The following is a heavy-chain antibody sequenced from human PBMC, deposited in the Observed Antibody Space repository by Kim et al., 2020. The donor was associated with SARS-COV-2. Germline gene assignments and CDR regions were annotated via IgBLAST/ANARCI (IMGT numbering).Heavy chain of an antibody. D-gene: IGHD3-3*02. V-gene: IGHV3-48*02. J-gene: IGHJ4*02. CDR2: ISSSRTI. Sequence: GGSLRLSCAASGFTFSRYSMNWVRQAPGKGLEWVSYISSSRTIYYSDSVKGRFTISRDNAKNSVHLQMNSLRDADTAVYYCARSGHFRVDYCGQGTLVT. CDR1: GFTFSRYS. CDR3: ARSGHFRVDY.